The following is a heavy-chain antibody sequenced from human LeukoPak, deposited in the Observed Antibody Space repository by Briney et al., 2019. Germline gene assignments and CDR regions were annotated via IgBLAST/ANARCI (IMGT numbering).Heavy chain of an antibody. Sequence: SETLSLTCAVSGVSISSSNWWSWVRQPPGKGLEWIGEIYHSGSTNYNPSLKSRVTISVDKSKNQFSLKLSSVTAADTAVYYCARAKPPPTYYDFWSGYYYGMDVWGQGTTVTVSS. CDR1: GVSISSSNW. D-gene: IGHD3-3*01. J-gene: IGHJ6*02. CDR2: IYHSGST. V-gene: IGHV4-4*02. CDR3: ARAKPPPTYYDFWSGYYYGMDV.